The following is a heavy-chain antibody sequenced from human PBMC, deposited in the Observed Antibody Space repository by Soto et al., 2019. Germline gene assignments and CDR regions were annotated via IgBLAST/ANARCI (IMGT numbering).Heavy chain of an antibody. Sequence: SETLSLTCAVYGGSFSGDYWSWIRQSPGKGLEWIGEINQSGRTNYNPSLKSRVTISVDTSKNHFSLIVNSVTAADTAVYYCARRVGFCSDGVCYFFLFDPWGQGTLVTVSS. J-gene: IGHJ5*02. CDR1: GGSFSGDY. V-gene: IGHV4-34*01. CDR2: INQSGRT. CDR3: ARRVGFCSDGVCYFFLFDP. D-gene: IGHD2-21*02.